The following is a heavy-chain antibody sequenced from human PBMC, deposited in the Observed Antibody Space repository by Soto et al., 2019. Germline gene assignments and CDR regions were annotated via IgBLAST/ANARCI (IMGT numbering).Heavy chain of an antibody. V-gene: IGHV4-30-2*01. D-gene: IGHD5-18*01. CDR2: IYPSGMP. CDR1: GGSISNAAYS. Sequence: QLQLQESGSGLVKPSHTLSLTSTVSGGSISNAAYSWSWIRQPPGKGLEWIGYIYPSGMPFYNPSLRIRVTISIDRSNDQFSLNLKSVTAADTAVYYCARERGGYGLFDSWGQGTLVTVSS. J-gene: IGHJ4*02. CDR3: ARERGGYGLFDS.